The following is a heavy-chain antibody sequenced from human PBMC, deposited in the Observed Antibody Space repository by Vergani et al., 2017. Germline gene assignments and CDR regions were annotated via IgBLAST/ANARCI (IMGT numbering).Heavy chain of an antibody. J-gene: IGHJ4*02. CDR3: ASHPSITIFGVVTPGFDY. V-gene: IGHV3-23*01. D-gene: IGHD3-3*01. CDR1: GFTFSSYA. CDR2: ISGSGGST. Sequence: EVQLLESGGGLVQPGGSLRLSCAASGFTFSSYAMSWVRQAPGKGLEWVSAISGSGGSTYYADSVKGRFTISRDNSKNTLYLQMNSLRAEDTAVYYCASHPSITIFGVVTPGFDYWGQGTLVTVSS.